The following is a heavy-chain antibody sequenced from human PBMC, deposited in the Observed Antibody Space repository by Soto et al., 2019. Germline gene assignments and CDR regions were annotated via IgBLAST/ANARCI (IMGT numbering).Heavy chain of an antibody. CDR1: GFSLNNAGMG. CDR3: ARSSYYGSGSSYHYWYFDL. V-gene: IGHV2-26*01. Sequence: QVTLKESGPVLVNPTETLTLTCTVSGFSLNNAGMGVSWIRQPPGKALEWLAHIFSNDEKSYSTSLKSSLTISKDTSKSQVVLTMTNVDPVDTATYYCARSSYYGSGSSYHYWYFDLWGRGTPVTVSS. CDR2: IFSNDEK. J-gene: IGHJ2*01. D-gene: IGHD3-10*01.